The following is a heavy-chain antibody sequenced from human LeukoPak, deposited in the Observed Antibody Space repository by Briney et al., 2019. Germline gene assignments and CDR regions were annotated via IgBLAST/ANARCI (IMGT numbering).Heavy chain of an antibody. CDR3: ARESPDSSGYYYFDY. J-gene: IGHJ4*02. CDR2: ISYDGSNK. Sequence: QSGGSLRLSCAASGFTFSSYAMHWVRQAPGKGLEWVAVISYDGSNKYYADSVKGRFTISRDNSKNTLYLQMNSLRAEDTAVHYCARESPDSSGYYYFDYWGQGTLVTVSS. CDR1: GFTFSSYA. V-gene: IGHV3-30-3*01. D-gene: IGHD3-22*01.